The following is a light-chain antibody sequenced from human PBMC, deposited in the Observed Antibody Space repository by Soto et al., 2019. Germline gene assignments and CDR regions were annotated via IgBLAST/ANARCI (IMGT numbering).Light chain of an antibody. CDR2: DAS. Sequence: DIQMTQSPSTLSASVGDRVSITCRASQSISTWLAWYQQKPGKAPKLVIYDASSLKSGVPSRFSGIGSGTEFTLTISSLQPDDFATYYCQQYNSYWTFGQGTKVDIK. CDR3: QQYNSYWT. V-gene: IGKV1-5*01. CDR1: QSISTW. J-gene: IGKJ1*01.